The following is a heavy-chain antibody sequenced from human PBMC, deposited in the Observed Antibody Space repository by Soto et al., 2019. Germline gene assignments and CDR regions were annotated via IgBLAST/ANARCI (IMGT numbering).Heavy chain of an antibody. J-gene: IGHJ6*02. V-gene: IGHV3-21*01. Sequence: GGSLRLSCAASGFTFSSYSMNWVRQAPGKGLEWVSSISSSSSYIYYADSVKGRFTISRDNAKNSLYLQMNSLRAEDTAVYYCARDSCGGDCYYYYYYGMDVWGQGTTVTVSS. D-gene: IGHD2-21*02. CDR2: ISSSSSYI. CDR3: ARDSCGGDCYYYYYYGMDV. CDR1: GFTFSSYS.